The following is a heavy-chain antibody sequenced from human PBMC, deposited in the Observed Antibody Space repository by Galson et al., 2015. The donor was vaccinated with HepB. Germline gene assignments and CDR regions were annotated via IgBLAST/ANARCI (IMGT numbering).Heavy chain of an antibody. Sequence: SLRLSCPASGFTFDDYAMHWVRQAPGKGLEWVSGISWNSGSIGYADSVKGRFTISRDNAKNSLYLQMNSLRAEDTALYYCAKDARSSTSWQRRYYDFWAFGTMDVWGKGTTVTVSS. CDR3: AKDARSSTSWQRRYYDFWAFGTMDV. CDR1: GFTFDDYA. D-gene: IGHD2-2*01. J-gene: IGHJ6*03. CDR2: ISWNSGSI. V-gene: IGHV3-9*01.